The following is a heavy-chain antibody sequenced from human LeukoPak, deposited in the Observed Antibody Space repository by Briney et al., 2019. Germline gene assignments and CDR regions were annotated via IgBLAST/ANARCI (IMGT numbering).Heavy chain of an antibody. D-gene: IGHD3-10*02. J-gene: IGHJ4*02. Sequence: GGSLRLSCTVSGFTISSDSMSWVRQAPGQGLEWVSFIYSGGSTHYSDYVTGRFTISRDNAKNSMYLQMNSLRVEDTAVYYCARGIIMIGGGDYWGQGTLVTVSS. V-gene: IGHV3-53*01. CDR1: GFTISSDS. CDR3: ARGIIMIGGGDY. CDR2: IYSGGST.